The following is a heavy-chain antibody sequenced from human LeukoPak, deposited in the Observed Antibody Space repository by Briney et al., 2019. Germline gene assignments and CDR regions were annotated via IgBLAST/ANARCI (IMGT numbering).Heavy chain of an antibody. CDR1: GFTLSTNY. CDR3: ARGAPYYDYVWGSYYFDY. CDR2: ISSSGSPI. D-gene: IGHD3-16*01. J-gene: IGHJ4*02. V-gene: IGHV3-11*04. Sequence: GGSLRLSCVASGFTLSTNYMSWVRQAPGKGLEWVSYISSSGSPIYYADSVKGRFTISRDNAKNSLYLQMNSLRAEDTAVYYCARGAPYYDYVWGSYYFDYWGQGTLVTVSS.